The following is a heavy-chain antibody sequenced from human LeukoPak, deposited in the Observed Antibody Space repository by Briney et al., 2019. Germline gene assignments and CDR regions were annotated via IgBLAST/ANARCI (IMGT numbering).Heavy chain of an antibody. CDR1: GFTFSSYG. J-gene: IGHJ4*02. Sequence: GGSLRLSCAASGFTFSSYGMHWVRQAPGKGLERVAVIWYDGSNKYYADSVKGRFTTSRDNSKNTLYLQMNSLRAEDTAVYYCAKDGCGGDCYPYYFDYWGQGTLVTVSS. CDR3: AKDGCGGDCYPYYFDY. D-gene: IGHD2-21*02. V-gene: IGHV3-33*06. CDR2: IWYDGSNK.